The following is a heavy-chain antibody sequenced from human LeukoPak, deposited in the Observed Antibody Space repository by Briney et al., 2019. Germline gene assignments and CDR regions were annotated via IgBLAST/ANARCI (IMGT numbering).Heavy chain of an antibody. V-gene: IGHV1-69*04. CDR1: GYTFTSYG. J-gene: IGHJ6*02. CDR3: ARPGRDLEWVDYYYGMDV. CDR2: IIPILGIA. D-gene: IGHD3-3*01. Sequence: SVKVSCKASGYTFTSYGISWVRQAPGQGLEWMGRIIPILGIANYAQKFQGRVTITADKSTSTAYMELSSLRSEDTAVYYCARPGRDLEWVDYYYGMDVWGQGTTVTVSS.